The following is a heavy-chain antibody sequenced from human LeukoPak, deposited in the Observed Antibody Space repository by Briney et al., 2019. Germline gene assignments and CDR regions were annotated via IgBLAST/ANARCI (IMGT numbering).Heavy chain of an antibody. CDR3: VKHRDWGAFDI. J-gene: IGHJ3*02. CDR2: ISPSGDIT. Sequence: GGSLRLSCAASGFIFSSYAMSWVRQAPGKGLEWVAGISPSGDITYYSYSVMGRFTISRDNPTSTVYLQMNSLRVEDTAEYYCVKHRDWGAFDIWGQVTMVTVSS. V-gene: IGHV3-23*01. CDR1: GFIFSSYA. D-gene: IGHD7-27*01.